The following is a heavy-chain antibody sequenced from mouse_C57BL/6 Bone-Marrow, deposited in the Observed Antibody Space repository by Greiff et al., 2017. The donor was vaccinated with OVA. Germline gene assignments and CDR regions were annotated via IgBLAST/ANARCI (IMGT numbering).Heavy chain of an antibody. V-gene: IGHV1-80*01. CDR2: IYPGDGDT. J-gene: IGHJ3*01. CDR1: GYAFSSYW. CDR3: ARAIYYGNYTFAY. D-gene: IGHD2-1*01. Sequence: VQLQQSGAELVKPGASVKISCKASGYAFSSYWMNWVKQRPGKGLEWIGQIYPGDGDTNYTGKFKGQATLTADKSSSAAYMQLSSLTSEDSAVYFCARAIYYGNYTFAYWGQGTLVTVAA.